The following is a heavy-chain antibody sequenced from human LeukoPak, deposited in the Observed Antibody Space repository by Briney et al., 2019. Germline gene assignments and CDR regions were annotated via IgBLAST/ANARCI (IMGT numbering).Heavy chain of an antibody. J-gene: IGHJ4*02. CDR1: GFTFSNYA. CDR3: AKGDTGMVRRYYFDY. D-gene: IGHD5-18*01. CDR2: ISGGGGST. V-gene: IGHV3-23*01. Sequence: GGSLRLSCAASGFTFSNYAMSWVRQAPGKGLEWVSVISGGGGSTYYADSVKGQFTIFRDNSKNTVYLQMNSLRADDTAVYYCAKGDTGMVRRYYFDYWGQGTLVTVSS.